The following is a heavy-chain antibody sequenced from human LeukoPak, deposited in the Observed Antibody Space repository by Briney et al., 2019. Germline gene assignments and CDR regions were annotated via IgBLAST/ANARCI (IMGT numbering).Heavy chain of an antibody. Sequence: ASVKVSCKVSGYTLTELSMHWVRPAPGKGLEWMGRFDPEDGETIYAQKFQGRVTMTEDTSTDTAYMELSSLRSEDTAVYYCATLADYYDSSGYYNWYFDYWGQGTLVTVSS. CDR3: ATLADYYDSSGYYNWYFDY. V-gene: IGHV1-24*01. J-gene: IGHJ4*02. D-gene: IGHD3-22*01. CDR2: FDPEDGET. CDR1: GYTLTELS.